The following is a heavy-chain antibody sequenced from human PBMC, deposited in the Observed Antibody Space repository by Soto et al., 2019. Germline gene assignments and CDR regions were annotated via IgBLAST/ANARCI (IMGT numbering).Heavy chain of an antibody. D-gene: IGHD5-12*01. CDR3: ARGVVTMDYYFDY. J-gene: IGHJ4*02. CDR2: IYYSGST. Sequence: PSETLSLTCTVSGGSISSGGYYWSWIRQHPGKGLEWIGYIYYSGSTYYNPSLKSRVTISVDTSKNQFSLKLSSVTAADTAVYYCARGVVTMDYYFDYWGQGTLVTVSS. V-gene: IGHV4-31*03. CDR1: GGSISSGGYY.